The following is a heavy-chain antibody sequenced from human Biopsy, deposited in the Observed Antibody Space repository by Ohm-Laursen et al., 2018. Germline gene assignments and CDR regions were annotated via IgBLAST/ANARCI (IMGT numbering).Heavy chain of an antibody. D-gene: IGHD1-26*01. CDR2: IYYSGGT. V-gene: IGHV4-59*07. CDR3: ARVEAGTYDALDI. CDR1: GGSMTGYE. Sequence: SDTLFLTCGVSGGSMTGYEWSWIRLAPGKGLEWIGYIYYSGGTKYNPSLASRVTFSVDMSKSQFSLKLYSVTAADTAVYYCARVEAGTYDALDIWGQGTLVAVSA. J-gene: IGHJ3*02.